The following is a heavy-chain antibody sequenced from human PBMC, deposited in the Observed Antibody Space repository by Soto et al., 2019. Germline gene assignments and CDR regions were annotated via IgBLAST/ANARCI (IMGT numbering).Heavy chain of an antibody. CDR3: AKGQTMVRGSCWGIDY. CDR1: GFTFSSYA. D-gene: IGHD3-10*01. J-gene: IGHJ4*02. Sequence: GSLRLSCAASGFTFSSYAMSWVRQAPGKGLEWVSAISGSGGSTYYADSVKGRFTISRDNSKNTLYLQMNSLRAEDTAVYYCAKGQTMVRGSCWGIDYWGQGTLVTVSS. V-gene: IGHV3-23*01. CDR2: ISGSGGST.